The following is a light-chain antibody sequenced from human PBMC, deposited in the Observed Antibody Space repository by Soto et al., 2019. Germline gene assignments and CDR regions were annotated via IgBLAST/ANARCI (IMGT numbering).Light chain of an antibody. CDR1: ESVNSW. CDR3: QQRNNHPIS. Sequence: DIQLTHSPSTLSASIGDRVTITCRASESVNSWLAWYQQKPGMAPKFVIYDVSSLQSGVPSRFRASGSGTEFTITISRLKPEDFETDDCQQRNNHPISFSQGTRLEIK. J-gene: IGKJ5*01. V-gene: IGKV1-5*01. CDR2: DVS.